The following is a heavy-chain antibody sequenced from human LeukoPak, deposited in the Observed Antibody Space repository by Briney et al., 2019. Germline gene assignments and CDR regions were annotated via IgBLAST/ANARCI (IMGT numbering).Heavy chain of an antibody. CDR2: MYHSGIS. Sequence: SQTLSLTCSVSGTSISSSGYYYTWIRQPPGKGLEWIGYMYHSGISYYNPSFKNRLTISVDRSKNQFSLRLSSVTAADTAIYYCARTLDYWGQGTLVTVSS. CDR3: ARTLDY. CDR1: GTSISSSGYY. J-gene: IGHJ4*02. V-gene: IGHV4-30-2*01.